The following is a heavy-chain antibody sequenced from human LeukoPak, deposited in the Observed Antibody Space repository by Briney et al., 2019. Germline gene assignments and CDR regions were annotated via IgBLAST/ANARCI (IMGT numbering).Heavy chain of an antibody. J-gene: IGHJ6*02. V-gene: IGHV3-30*04. Sequence: PGRSLRLSCVASGFTFSRYPMHWVRQAPGKGLEWVAVISYDGGNKYYADSVKGRFTISRDNSKNTLYLQMNSLKAEDTAVYYCAEEEGRLGGDYDYYYYYGMDVWGQGTTVTVSS. CDR1: GFTFSRYP. CDR2: ISYDGGNK. CDR3: AEEEGRLGGDYDYYYYYGMDV. D-gene: IGHD2-21*02.